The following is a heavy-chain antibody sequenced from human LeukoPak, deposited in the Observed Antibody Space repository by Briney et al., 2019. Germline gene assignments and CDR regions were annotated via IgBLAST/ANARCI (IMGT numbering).Heavy chain of an antibody. J-gene: IGHJ4*02. D-gene: IGHD5-24*01. CDR3: ARAEEDGYNYQYDY. CDR2: INPSIGST. Sequence: ASVKVSCKASRYTFTSYYIHWVRQAPGQGLEWMGIINPSIGSTIYSQKFQGRVTMTRDTSTSTVYMELSSLKSEDTAVYYCARAEEDGYNYQYDYWGQGTLVTVSS. V-gene: IGHV1-46*01. CDR1: RYTFTSYY.